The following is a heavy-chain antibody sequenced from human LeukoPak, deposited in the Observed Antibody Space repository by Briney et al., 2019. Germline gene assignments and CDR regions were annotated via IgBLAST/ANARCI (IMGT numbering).Heavy chain of an antibody. D-gene: IGHD3-22*01. CDR1: GASLSPYY. Sequence: PSETLSLTCTVSGASLSPYYWSWIRQPPGGGLEWLGEINQSGSTNYNPSLKSRVTISVEKFKNQFSLKLTSVTAADTAMYYCATLGGLYYESHGYPDFDHWGQGTLVAVSS. CDR2: INQSGST. J-gene: IGHJ4*02. CDR3: ATLGGLYYESHGYPDFDH. V-gene: IGHV4-34*01.